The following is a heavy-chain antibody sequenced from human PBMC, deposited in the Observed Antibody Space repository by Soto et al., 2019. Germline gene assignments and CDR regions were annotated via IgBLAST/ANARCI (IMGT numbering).Heavy chain of an antibody. CDR1: GGSFRGYH. V-gene: IGHV4-34*01. Sequence: PSETLFLTCAVHGGSFRGYHWTWIRQPPGKGLEWIGEINNSGSTNDNPSLKSRVTISRDTSKNQFSLSLSSVTAADTAIYYCARGGYTSGWFRFWGQGILVTVSS. CDR2: INNSGST. D-gene: IGHD6-19*01. J-gene: IGHJ4*02. CDR3: ARGGYTSGWFRF.